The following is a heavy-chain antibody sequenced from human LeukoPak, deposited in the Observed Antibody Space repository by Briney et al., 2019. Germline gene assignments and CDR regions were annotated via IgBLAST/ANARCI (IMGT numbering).Heavy chain of an antibody. CDR2: IYYSGST. Sequence: SETLSLTCTVSGGSISSYYWSWIRQYPGKGLEWIGYIYYSGSTYYNPSLKSRVTISVDTSKNQFSLKLSSVTAADTAVYYCARVDYYDSSGYHYYFDYWGRGTLVTVSS. J-gene: IGHJ4*02. CDR1: GGSISSYY. D-gene: IGHD3-22*01. CDR3: ARVDYYDSSGYHYYFDY. V-gene: IGHV4-59*06.